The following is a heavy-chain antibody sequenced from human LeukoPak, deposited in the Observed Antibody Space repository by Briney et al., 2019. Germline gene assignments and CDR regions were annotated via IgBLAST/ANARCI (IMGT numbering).Heavy chain of an antibody. CDR2: IYDSGST. D-gene: IGHD6-19*01. J-gene: IGHJ4*02. V-gene: IGHV4-59*08. CDR1: GGSISSYY. Sequence: SETLSLTCTVSGGSISSYYWSWIRQPPGKGLEWMGYIYDSGSTNYNPSLKSRVTISVDTSKNQFSLKLSSVTAADTAVYYCARHSRGWYFFDYWGQGTLVTVSS. CDR3: ARHSRGWYFFDY.